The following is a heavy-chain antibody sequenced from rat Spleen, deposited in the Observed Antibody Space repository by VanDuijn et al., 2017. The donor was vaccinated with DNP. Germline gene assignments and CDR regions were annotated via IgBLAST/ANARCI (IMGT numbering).Heavy chain of an antibody. CDR3: ARYNSGYYAMDA. V-gene: IGHV5-29*01. D-gene: IGHD4-3*01. CDR2: IGSTGGST. Sequence: EVQLVESGGGLVQPGRSLKLSCAASGFTFSNYGMAWVRQTPKKGLEWVATIGSTGGSTYYRNSVEGRFSISRDNAKSTLYLQMNSLRSEDMATYYCARYNSGYYAMDAWGQGTSVTVSS. J-gene: IGHJ4*01. CDR1: GFTFSNYG.